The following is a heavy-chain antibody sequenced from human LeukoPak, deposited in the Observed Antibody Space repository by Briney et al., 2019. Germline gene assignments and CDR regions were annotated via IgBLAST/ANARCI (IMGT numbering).Heavy chain of an antibody. CDR3: ARVLSGSYDNYFDY. CDR2: ISYDGSDK. V-gene: IGHV3-30*03. Sequence: PGGSLRLSCAASGFAFSSYDMHWVRQAPGKGLEWVAVISYDGSDKYYVDSVKGRFTISRDNSKNTLYLQMNSLKAEDAAVYCCARVLSGSYDNYFDYWGQGTLVTVSS. J-gene: IGHJ4*02. CDR1: GFAFSSYD. D-gene: IGHD1-26*01.